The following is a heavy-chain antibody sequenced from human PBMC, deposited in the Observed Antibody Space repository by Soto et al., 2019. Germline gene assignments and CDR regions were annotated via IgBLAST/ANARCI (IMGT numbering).Heavy chain of an antibody. CDR2: IYHSGST. CDR3: ARDYYFSISS. Sequence: PSETLSLTCAVSGGSISSGGYSWSWIRQPPGKGLEWIGYIYHSGSTYYNPSLKSRVTISRDDAKNTLYLQMNSLRVEDTAIYFCARDYYFSISSWGQGTLVTVSS. J-gene: IGHJ5*02. CDR1: GGSISSGGYS. D-gene: IGHD3-3*01. V-gene: IGHV4-30-2*01.